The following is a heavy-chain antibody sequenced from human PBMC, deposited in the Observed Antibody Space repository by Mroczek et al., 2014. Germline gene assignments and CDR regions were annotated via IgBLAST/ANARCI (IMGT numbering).Heavy chain of an antibody. J-gene: IGHJ4*02. CDR1: GFTFSSYA. V-gene: IGHV3-23*01. CDR3: AKVYRGSSWYERYVDY. CDR2: ISGSGGST. Sequence: ESGGGLVQPGGSLRLSCAASGFTFSSYAMSWVRQAPGKGLEWVSAISGSGGSTYYADSVKGRFTISRDNSKNTLYLQMNSLRAEDTAVYYCAKVYRGSSWYERYVDYWGQGTLVTVSS. D-gene: IGHD6-13*01.